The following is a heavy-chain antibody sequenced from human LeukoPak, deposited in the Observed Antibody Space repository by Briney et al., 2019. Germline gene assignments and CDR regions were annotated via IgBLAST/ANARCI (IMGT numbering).Heavy chain of an antibody. CDR1: GFTFSNYW. CDR3: AREKGNYDGYYNYYMDV. V-gene: IGHV3-7*01. J-gene: IGHJ6*03. D-gene: IGHD4-11*01. CDR2: IKQYGIEN. Sequence: GGSVSLSWAASGFTFSNYWTQWVRRSPGKGRECVANIKQYGIENYYVDSVKGRFTRSRDNAKNSLYLQMNSLRAEDTAVYYCAREKGNYDGYYNYYMDVWGKGTTVTVSS.